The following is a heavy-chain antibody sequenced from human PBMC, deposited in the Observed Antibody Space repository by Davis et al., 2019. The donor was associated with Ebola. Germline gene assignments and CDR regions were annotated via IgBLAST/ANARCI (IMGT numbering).Heavy chain of an antibody. D-gene: IGHD3-16*01. Sequence: MPSETLSPTCPVSGASISSYHWNWIRQPPGTGLEWSGYVHYTGRTNYNPSLKSRVTISVDTSKNQFSLRLKSVTAADTAMYYCARDYVYWGQGILVTVSS. CDR3: ARDYVY. CDR2: VHYTGRT. V-gene: IGHV4-59*08. CDR1: GASISSYH. J-gene: IGHJ4*02.